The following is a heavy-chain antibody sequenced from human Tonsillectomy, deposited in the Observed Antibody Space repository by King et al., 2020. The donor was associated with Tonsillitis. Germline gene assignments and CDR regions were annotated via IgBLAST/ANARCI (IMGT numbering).Heavy chain of an antibody. D-gene: IGHD5-24*01. Sequence: EVQLVESGGGLVQPGGSLRLSCAASGFTVSSNYMSWVRQAPGKGLEWVSVIYSGGSTYYADSVKGRFTISRHNSKNTLYLQMNSLRAEDTAVYYCARGRSLLAWGYFDLWGRGPLVTVSS. CDR1: GFTVSSNY. CDR3: ARGRSLLAWGYFDL. V-gene: IGHV3-53*04. J-gene: IGHJ2*01. CDR2: IYSGGST.